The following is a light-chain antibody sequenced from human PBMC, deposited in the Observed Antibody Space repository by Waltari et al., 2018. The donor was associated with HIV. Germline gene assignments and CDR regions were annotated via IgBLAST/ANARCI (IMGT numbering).Light chain of an antibody. CDR3: SSYAGSDNPYV. J-gene: IGLJ1*01. CDR1: SSDLINYNY. Sequence: QSALTQPPSASGSPGQSVTISCTGTSSDLINYNYVSWYQQYPGKAPKLIIFEVTKRPSGVPDRFSGSKSSDTASLTVSGLQAEDEADYYCSSYAGSDNPYVFGSGTKVTVL. V-gene: IGLV2-8*01. CDR2: EVT.